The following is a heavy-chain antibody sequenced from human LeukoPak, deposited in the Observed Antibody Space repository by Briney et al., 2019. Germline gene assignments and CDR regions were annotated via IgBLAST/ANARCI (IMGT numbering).Heavy chain of an antibody. CDR1: GYTFTSYD. D-gene: IGHD1-26*01. V-gene: IGHV1-8*01. CDR3: ATVGRAIASI. J-gene: IGHJ3*02. CDR2: MYPASGNT. Sequence: GASVKVSCKASGYTFTSYDINWVRQATGQGPEWVGYMYPASGNTGYAQKFQDSVTMTSDTSISTAYMELSSLRSEDTDVYYWATVGRAIASIWGQGTMVTVSS.